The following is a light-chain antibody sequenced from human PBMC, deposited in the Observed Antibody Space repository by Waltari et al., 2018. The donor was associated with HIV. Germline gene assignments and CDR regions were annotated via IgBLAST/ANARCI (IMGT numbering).Light chain of an antibody. CDR2: EVT. J-gene: IGLJ2*01. V-gene: IGLV2-14*03. CDR3: SSYTSSSLEI. Sequence: SALTQPASVSVSPGQSITISCTGTSSEVGGVNSVPWYQQHPGKAPKLMNYEVTNRPSGVSNRFSGSKSGNTASLTISGLQVEDEADYYCSSYTSSSLEIFGGGTKLTVL. CDR1: SSEVGGVNS.